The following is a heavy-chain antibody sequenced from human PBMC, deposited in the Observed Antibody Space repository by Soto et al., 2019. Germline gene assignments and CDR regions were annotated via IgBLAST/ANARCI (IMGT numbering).Heavy chain of an antibody. D-gene: IGHD2-15*01. CDR1: GGSISSGGYY. V-gene: IGHV4-31*03. CDR3: ARTAEYCSGGSCPRNWFVP. Sequence: PSETLSLTCTVSGGSISSGGYYWSWIRQHPGKGLEWIGYIYNSGSTYYNPSLKSRVTISVDTSKNQFSLQLSSVTAADTAVYYCARTAEYCSGGSCPRNWFVPWGQGTPVTVPQ. CDR2: IYNSGST. J-gene: IGHJ5*02.